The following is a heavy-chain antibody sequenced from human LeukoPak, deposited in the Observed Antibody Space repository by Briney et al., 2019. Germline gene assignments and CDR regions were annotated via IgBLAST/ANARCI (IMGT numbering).Heavy chain of an antibody. D-gene: IGHD2-8*01. CDR2: IYTSGST. CDR3: ARDSYEGFWFDP. J-gene: IGHJ5*02. CDR1: GGSISSGSYY. V-gene: IGHV4-61*02. Sequence: SSQTLSLTCTVSGGSISSGSYYWSWIRQPAGKGLEWIGRIYTSGSTNYNPSLKSRVTISVDTSKNQFSLKLSSVTAADTAVYYCARDSYEGFWFDPWGQGTLVTVSS.